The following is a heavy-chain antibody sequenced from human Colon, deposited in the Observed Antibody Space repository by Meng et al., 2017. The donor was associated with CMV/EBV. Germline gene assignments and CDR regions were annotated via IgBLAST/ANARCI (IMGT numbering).Heavy chain of an antibody. Sequence: GESLKISCAASGFTFSSYAMSWVRQAPGKGLEWVSAISGSGGSTYYADSVKGRFTIPRDNSKNTLYLQMNSLRAEDTAVYYCAKDRDDFWSGYWGYWGQGTLVTVSS. D-gene: IGHD3-3*01. V-gene: IGHV3-23*01. J-gene: IGHJ4*02. CDR2: ISGSGGST. CDR3: AKDRDDFWSGYWGY. CDR1: GFTFSSYA.